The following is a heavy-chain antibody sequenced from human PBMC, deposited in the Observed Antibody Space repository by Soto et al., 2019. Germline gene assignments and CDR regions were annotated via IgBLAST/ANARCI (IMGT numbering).Heavy chain of an antibody. CDR1: GYTFTHYF. Sequence: QVRLMQSGPEVRRPGASVTVSCKASGYTFTHYFIHWVRRAPGQGLEWMGYINPKSGDTHYSLTFRGRVSMTRDTSTDTANMGLSSLKSDDTAVYFCARVPGHKNSRGDFWGQGTPITVSS. CDR2: INPKSGDT. CDR3: ARVPGHKNSRGDF. D-gene: IGHD1-7*01. V-gene: IGHV1-2*02. J-gene: IGHJ4*02.